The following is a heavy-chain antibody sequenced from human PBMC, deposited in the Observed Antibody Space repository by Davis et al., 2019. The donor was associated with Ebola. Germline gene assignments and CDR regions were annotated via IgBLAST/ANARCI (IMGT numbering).Heavy chain of an antibody. CDR2: ISAYNGNT. Sequence: ASVKVSCKASGYTFTSYGISWVRQAPGQGLEWMGWISAYNGNTNYAQKLQGRVTITRNTSISTAYMELSSRRSEDTAVYYCARRIAARPKWIDPWGQGTLVTVS. CDR1: GYTFTSYG. V-gene: IGHV1-18*01. J-gene: IGHJ5*02. CDR3: ARRIAARPKWIDP. D-gene: IGHD6-6*01.